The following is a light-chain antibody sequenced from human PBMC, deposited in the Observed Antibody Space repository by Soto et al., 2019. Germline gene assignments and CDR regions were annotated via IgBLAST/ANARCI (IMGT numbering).Light chain of an antibody. V-gene: IGKV3-20*01. CDR1: QSVTSTY. CDR3: QQYGSSPLT. Sequence: EIVLTQSPGTLSLSPRERATLSCRASQSVTSTYLAWYQQKPGQAPRLLIYGASSRATGIPDRFSGSGSGTDVTLTISRLEPEDLAVYYCQQYGSSPLTFGGGTKVEIK. J-gene: IGKJ4*01. CDR2: GAS.